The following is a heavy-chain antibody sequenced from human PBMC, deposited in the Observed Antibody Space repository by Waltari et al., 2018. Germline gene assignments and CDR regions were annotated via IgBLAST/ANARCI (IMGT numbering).Heavy chain of an antibody. J-gene: IGHJ4*02. D-gene: IGHD3-22*01. CDR2: IDPHSGGT. CDR1: GGTFSSYA. V-gene: IGHV1-2*02. CDR3: TRDGVRAGIVDQ. Sequence: QVQLVQSGAEVKKPGSSVKVSCKASGGTFSSYAISWVRQAPGQGLEWMGWIDPHSGGTNYAQKFQGRVTMTRDMSISTGYMELSRLTSDDTAVYFCTRDGVRAGIVDQWGQGTLVTVSS.